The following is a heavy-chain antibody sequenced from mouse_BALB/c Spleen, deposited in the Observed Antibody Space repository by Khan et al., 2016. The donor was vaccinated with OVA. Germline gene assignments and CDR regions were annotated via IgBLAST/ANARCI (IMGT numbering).Heavy chain of an antibody. Sequence: VQLKESGPGLVKPSQSLSLTCTVTGYSITADYAWNWIRQFPGNQLEWRGYISYNGNTKYNQSLKSRITITRDKSKNQFFLQLKSVTTEDTARYYCARGDGWHFDYWGQGTTLTVSS. CDR1: GYSITADYA. CDR2: ISYNGNT. J-gene: IGHJ2*01. D-gene: IGHD2-3*01. CDR3: ARGDGWHFDY. V-gene: IGHV3-2*02.